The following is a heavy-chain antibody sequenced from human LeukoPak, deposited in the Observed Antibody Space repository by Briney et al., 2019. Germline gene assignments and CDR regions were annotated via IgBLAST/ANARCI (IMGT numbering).Heavy chain of an antibody. CDR2: IIPILGIA. D-gene: IGHD4-17*01. CDR3: ASPPPGGYGDYFDY. J-gene: IGHJ4*02. V-gene: IGHV1-69*04. Sequence: SVKVSCKASGGTFSSYAISWVRQSPGQGLEWMGRIIPILGIANYAQKFQGRVTITADKSTSTAYMELSSLRSEDTAVYYCASPPPGGYGDYFDYWGQGTLVTVSS. CDR1: GGTFSSYA.